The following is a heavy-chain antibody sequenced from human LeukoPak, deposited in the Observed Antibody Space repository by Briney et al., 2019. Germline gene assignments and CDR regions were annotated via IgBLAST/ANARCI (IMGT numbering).Heavy chain of an antibody. CDR2: IYTSGST. J-gene: IGHJ4*02. D-gene: IGHD2-15*01. Sequence: PSETLSLTCTVSGGSISSGSYYWSWIRQPAGKGLEWIGRIYTSGSTNYNPSLKSRVTISVDTSKNQFSLKLSSVTAADTAVYYCAREVGYYFDYWGQGTLVTVSS. CDR3: AREVGYYFDY. V-gene: IGHV4-61*02. CDR1: GGSISSGSYY.